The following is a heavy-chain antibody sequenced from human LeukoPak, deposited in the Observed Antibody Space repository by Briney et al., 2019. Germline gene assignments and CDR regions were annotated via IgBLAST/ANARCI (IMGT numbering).Heavy chain of an antibody. D-gene: IGHD6-19*01. V-gene: IGHV1-69*13. CDR2: IIPILGTA. CDR3: ARVKQWLVPSDAFDI. J-gene: IGHJ3*02. CDR1: GGTFSSYA. Sequence: SVKVSCKASGGTFSSYAISWVRQAPGQGLEWMGGIIPILGTANYAQKFQGRVTITADESTSTAYMELSSLRSEDTAVYYCARVKQWLVPSDAFDIWGQGTMVTVSS.